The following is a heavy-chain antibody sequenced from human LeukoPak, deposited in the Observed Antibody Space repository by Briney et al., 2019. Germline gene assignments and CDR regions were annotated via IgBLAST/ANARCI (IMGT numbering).Heavy chain of an antibody. V-gene: IGHV1-18*01. CDR1: GYTFTSYG. Sequence: ASVKVSCKASGYTFTSYGISLVRQAPGQGLEWMGWISAYNGNTNYAQKLQGRVTMTTDTSTSTAYMELRSLRSDDTAVYYCARFDHYRNYYYYMDVWGKGTTVTVSS. CDR3: ARFDHYRNYYYYMDV. D-gene: IGHD4-11*01. CDR2: ISAYNGNT. J-gene: IGHJ6*03.